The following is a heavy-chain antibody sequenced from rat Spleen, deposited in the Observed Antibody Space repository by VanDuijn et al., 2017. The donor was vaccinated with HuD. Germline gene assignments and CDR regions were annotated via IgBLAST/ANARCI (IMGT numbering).Heavy chain of an antibody. J-gene: IGHJ2*01. D-gene: IGHD1-6*01. CDR2: ISPSGGGT. Sequence: EVQLVESGGGLLQPGRSLKLSCAASGFTFSDHYMAWFRQAPTKGLEWVASISPSGGGTHYRDSVKGRFTISRDNTKSTLYLQMDSLRSEDTATYYCTRDRILRSTGFDYWGQGVMVTVSS. V-gene: IGHV5S23*01. CDR3: TRDRILRSTGFDY. CDR1: GFTFSDHY.